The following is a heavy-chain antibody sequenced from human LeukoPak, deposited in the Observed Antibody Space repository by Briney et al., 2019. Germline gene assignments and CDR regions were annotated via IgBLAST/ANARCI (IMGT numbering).Heavy chain of an antibody. J-gene: IGHJ4*02. CDR3: ARDLNY. Sequence: PGGSLRLPCAASGFTVNNNYMSWVRQAPGKGLEWVSIIDTGVNKYYADSVKGRFTMSRENSKNTLYLQMNSLRVEDTAVYYCARDLNYWGQGTLVTVSS. CDR2: IDTGVNK. V-gene: IGHV3-53*01. CDR1: GFTVNNNY.